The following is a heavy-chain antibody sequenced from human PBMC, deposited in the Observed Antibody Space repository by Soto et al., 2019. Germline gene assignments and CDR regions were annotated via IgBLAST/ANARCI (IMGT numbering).Heavy chain of an antibody. CDR1: GGTFSSYA. CDR3: AVQLVAIRPSASPFDY. V-gene: IGHV1-69*13. Sequence: SVKVSCKASGGTFSSYAISWVRQAPGQGLEWMGGIIPIFGTANYAQKFQGRVTITADESTSTAYMELSSLRSEDTAVYYCAVQLVAIRPSASPFDYWGQGTLVTV. CDR2: IIPIFGTA. D-gene: IGHD6-13*01. J-gene: IGHJ4*02.